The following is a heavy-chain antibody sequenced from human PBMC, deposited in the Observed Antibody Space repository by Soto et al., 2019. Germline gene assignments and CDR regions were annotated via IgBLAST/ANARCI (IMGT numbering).Heavy chain of an antibody. Sequence: QVQLQESGPGLVKPSETLSLTCTVSGVSISSYFWSWIRQPPGQGLEWIGYVFHTGSTNYNPSLKSRVTMSVDTSKNQFSLRLNSVTAADTAVYYCTREWGVRFGDRSAPNFDPWGQGTLVTVSS. CDR2: VFHTGST. CDR3: TREWGVRFGDRSAPNFDP. J-gene: IGHJ5*02. V-gene: IGHV4-59*01. CDR1: GVSISSYF. D-gene: IGHD3-10*01.